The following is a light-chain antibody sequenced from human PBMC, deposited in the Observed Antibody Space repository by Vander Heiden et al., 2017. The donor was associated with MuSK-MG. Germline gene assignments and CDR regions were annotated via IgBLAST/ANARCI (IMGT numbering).Light chain of an antibody. V-gene: IGKV3-20*01. CDR2: GAS. CDR3: QHYGRSTYT. Sequence: EIVLTQSPDTLSLSPGERATLSCRASQSVSSSYLAWYQQKPGQAPRLLIYGASSRATGIPDRFSGSGSGTDFTLTISRLEPEDFAVYYCQHYGRSTYTFGQGTKLEIK. J-gene: IGKJ2*01. CDR1: QSVSSSY.